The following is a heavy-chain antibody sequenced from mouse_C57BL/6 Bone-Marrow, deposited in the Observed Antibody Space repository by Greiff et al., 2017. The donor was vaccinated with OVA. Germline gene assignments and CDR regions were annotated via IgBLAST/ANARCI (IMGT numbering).Heavy chain of an antibody. J-gene: IGHJ1*03. Sequence: DVKLQESGPVLVKPGASVKMSCKASGYTFTDYYMNWVKQSHGKSLEWIGVINPYNGGTSYNQKFKGKATLTVDKSSSTAYMELNSLTSEDSAVYYCARDDGYHWYFDVWGTGTTVTVSS. CDR3: ARDDGYHWYFDV. D-gene: IGHD2-3*01. V-gene: IGHV1-19*01. CDR1: GYTFTDYY. CDR2: INPYNGGT.